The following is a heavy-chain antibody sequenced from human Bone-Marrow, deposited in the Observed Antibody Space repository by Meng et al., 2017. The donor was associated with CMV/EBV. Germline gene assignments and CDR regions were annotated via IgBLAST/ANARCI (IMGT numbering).Heavy chain of an antibody. CDR3: ARLRIRITMIVVVRSDAFDI. D-gene: IGHD3-22*01. J-gene: IGHJ3*02. Sequence: SETLSLTRTVSGYSISSGYYWGWIRQPTGKGLEWIGSIYHSGSTYYNPALKSRVTISVATSKNQFSLKLSSVTAADTAVYYCARLRIRITMIVVVRSDAFDIWGQGTMVTVSS. CDR1: GYSISSGYY. V-gene: IGHV4-38-2*02. CDR2: IYHSGST.